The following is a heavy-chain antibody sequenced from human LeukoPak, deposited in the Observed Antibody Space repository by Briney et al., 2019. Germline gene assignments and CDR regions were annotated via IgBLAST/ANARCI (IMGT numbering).Heavy chain of an antibody. CDR3: ARDRALGDLNDY. D-gene: IGHD3-10*01. J-gene: IGHJ4*02. Sequence: PSETLSLTCAVSGGSLSSGNWWTWVRQSPDKGLVWIGEIYHNGSTNYNPSLKSRVTMSVDTSKNQFSLKLSSVTAADTAVYYCARDRALGDLNDYWGQGTLVTVSS. CDR1: GGSLSSGNW. V-gene: IGHV4-4*02. CDR2: IYHNGST.